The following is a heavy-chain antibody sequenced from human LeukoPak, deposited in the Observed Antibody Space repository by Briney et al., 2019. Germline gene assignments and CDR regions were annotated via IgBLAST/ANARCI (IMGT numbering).Heavy chain of an antibody. Sequence: GGSLRLSCAASGFAFPNYWMVWVRQAPGKGLEWVASIGKDGSEKSYVDSVKGRFTISRDNARNSLYLQMSSLRVEDTAVYYCTRDIVYLQLEYWGQGVLVTVSS. V-gene: IGHV3-7*01. CDR1: GFAFPNYW. CDR3: TRDIVYLQLEY. D-gene: IGHD2-15*01. J-gene: IGHJ4*02. CDR2: IGKDGSEK.